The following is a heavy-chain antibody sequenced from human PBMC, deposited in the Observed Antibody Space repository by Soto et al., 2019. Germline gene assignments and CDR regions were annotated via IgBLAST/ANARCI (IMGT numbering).Heavy chain of an antibody. D-gene: IGHD3-16*01. Sequence: GGSLRLCCAASGFTVSTKDMSWVRQAPGKGLEWVSVIYSGGSTFYADSVRGRFTISRDNSKNTVNLQMNSLRAEDTAVYYCARDPWAGDYCAKGPLATASS. CDR1: GFTVSTKD. CDR2: IYSGGST. CDR3: ARDPWAGDY. V-gene: IGHV3-66*01. J-gene: IGHJ4*02.